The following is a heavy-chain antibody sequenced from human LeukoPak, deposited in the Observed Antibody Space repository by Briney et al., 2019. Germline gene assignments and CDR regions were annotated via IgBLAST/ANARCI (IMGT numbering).Heavy chain of an antibody. CDR2: IFSNDEK. V-gene: IGHV2-26*01. Sequence: SGPTLVNPTETLTLTCTVSGFSLSNARMGVSWIRQPPGKALEWLAHIFSNDEKSYSTSLKSRVTISKGTSKSQVVLTMTNMDPVDTATYYCARILRGSFYDYVWGSYRPPDYRGQGTLVTVSS. D-gene: IGHD3-16*02. J-gene: IGHJ4*02. CDR3: ARILRGSFYDYVWGSYRPPDY. CDR1: GFSLSNARMG.